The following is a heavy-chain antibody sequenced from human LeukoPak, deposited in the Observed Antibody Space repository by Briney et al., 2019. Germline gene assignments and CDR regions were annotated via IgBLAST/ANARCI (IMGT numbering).Heavy chain of an antibody. V-gene: IGHV1-69*13. CDR3: ATERAGITMVRSWFDP. J-gene: IGHJ5*02. Sequence: GASVKVSCKASGGTFSSYAISWVRQAPGQGLEWMGGIIPIFGTANYAQKFQGRVTITADESTSTAYMELSSLRSEDTAVYYCATERAGITMVRSWFDPWGQGTLVTVSS. D-gene: IGHD3-10*01. CDR2: IIPIFGTA. CDR1: GGTFSSYA.